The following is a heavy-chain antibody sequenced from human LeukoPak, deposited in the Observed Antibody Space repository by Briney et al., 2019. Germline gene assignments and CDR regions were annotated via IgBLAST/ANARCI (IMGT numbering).Heavy chain of an antibody. CDR2: ISPYDGNT. D-gene: IGHD1-20*01. CDR3: VRVWPPNAVDRGMTYSDFTALDV. CDR1: NYTFASYG. V-gene: IGHV1-18*01. Sequence: ASVKVSCKASNYTFASYGLSWVRQAPGQGLQWVGWISPYDGNTNYAQRFQARVTMSIDKSTRTVYMELRRLRLDDTAVYYCVRVWPPNAVDRGMTYSDFTALDVWGQGTTVIVTS. J-gene: IGHJ3*01.